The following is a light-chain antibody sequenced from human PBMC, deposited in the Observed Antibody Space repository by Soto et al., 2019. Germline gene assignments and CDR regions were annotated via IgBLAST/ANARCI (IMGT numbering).Light chain of an antibody. Sequence: DIQLTQSPSFLSASVGDRVTITCRASQGIANYLAWYQQNPGKAPKLLIYGASTLESGVPSRFGGSGSGTEFTLTISSLQPEDVATYWCQQLKVWPLTFGGGTKVEIK. CDR1: QGIANY. J-gene: IGKJ4*01. CDR3: QQLKVWPLT. V-gene: IGKV1-9*01. CDR2: GAS.